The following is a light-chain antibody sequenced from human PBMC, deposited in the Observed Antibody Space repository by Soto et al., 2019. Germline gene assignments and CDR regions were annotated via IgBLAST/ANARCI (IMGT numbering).Light chain of an antibody. CDR2: DVD. Sequence: QSALTQPRSVSGSPGQSVSISCTGTSGDVGSYIHVSWYQQHPGRAPKLMIYDVDERPSGVPDRFSGSKSGNTASLTISGLQAEDEADYYCCSYAGSYISSWVFGTGTKVPVL. J-gene: IGLJ1*01. V-gene: IGLV2-11*01. CDR1: SGDVGSYIH. CDR3: CSYAGSYISSWV.